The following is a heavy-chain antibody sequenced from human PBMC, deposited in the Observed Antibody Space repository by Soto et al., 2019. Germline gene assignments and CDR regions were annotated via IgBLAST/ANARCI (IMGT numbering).Heavy chain of an antibody. D-gene: IGHD2-8*01. J-gene: IGHJ4*02. Sequence: PGRFKRLSCAASGFTFRGYDMHRVRQATGKGLEWVSAIGTAGDTYYPGSVKGRFTISRENAKNSLYLQMNSLSAGDTAVYYCARGCCGGCNDYLGQGTLVTVTS. CDR1: GFTFRGYD. V-gene: IGHV3-13*01. CDR3: ARGCCGGCNDY. CDR2: IGTAGDT.